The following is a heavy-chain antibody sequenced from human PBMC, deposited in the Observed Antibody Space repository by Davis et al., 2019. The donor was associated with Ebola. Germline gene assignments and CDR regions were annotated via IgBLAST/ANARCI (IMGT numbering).Heavy chain of an antibody. D-gene: IGHD3-3*01. CDR1: GGSISSYY. CDR2: IYYSGST. J-gene: IGHJ5*02. CDR3: AREHYDFWSGYYPGNWFDP. Sequence: MPSETLSLTCTVSGGSISSYYWSWIRQPPGKGLEWIGYIYYSGSTNYNPSLKSRVTISVDTSKNQFSLKLSSVTAADTAVYYCAREHYDFWSGYYPGNWFDPWGQGTLVTVSS. V-gene: IGHV4-59*01.